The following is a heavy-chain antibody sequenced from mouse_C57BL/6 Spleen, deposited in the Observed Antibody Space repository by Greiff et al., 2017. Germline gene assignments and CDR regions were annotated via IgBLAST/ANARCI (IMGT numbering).Heavy chain of an antibody. CDR2: IYPGDGDT. Sequence: VQLQQSGPELVKPGASVKISCKASGYAFSSSWMNWVKQRPGKGLEWIGRIYPGDGDTNYNGKFKGKATLTADKSSSTAYMQLSSLTSENSAVDFGARGYCGSSGYLGYWGQGTTLTVSS. CDR1: GYAFSSSW. D-gene: IGHD1-1*01. CDR3: ARGYCGSSGYLGY. V-gene: IGHV1-82*01. J-gene: IGHJ2*01.